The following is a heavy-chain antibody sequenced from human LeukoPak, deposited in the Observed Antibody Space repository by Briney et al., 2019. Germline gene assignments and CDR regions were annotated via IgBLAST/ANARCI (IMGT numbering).Heavy chain of an antibody. J-gene: IGHJ4*02. V-gene: IGHV1-46*01. D-gene: IGHD6-19*01. CDR3: ATRATGWTVFDH. Sequence: ASVKVSCKASGYTFTNFYVHWVRQAPGQGLEWMGLINPSGGSTRYAQKFQGRVTMTRDTSTSTVYMELSSLRFEDTAVYYCATRATGWTVFDHWGQGTLVTVSS. CDR1: GYTFTNFY. CDR2: INPSGGST.